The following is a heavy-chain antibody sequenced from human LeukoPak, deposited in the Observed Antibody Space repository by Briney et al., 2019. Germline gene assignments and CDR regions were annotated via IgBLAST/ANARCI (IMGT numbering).Heavy chain of an antibody. Sequence: TGGSLRLSCAASGFTFSRYWMHWVRQVPGQGLVWVSRIKGDESSTNYADSVKGRLTISRDNAKNTLYLQMTSLRVEDTGVYYCAREQLVFSLGLRGQGTLVTVSS. J-gene: IGHJ4*02. V-gene: IGHV3-74*01. CDR2: IKGDESST. CDR3: AREQLVFSLGL. D-gene: IGHD1-1*01. CDR1: GFTFSRYW.